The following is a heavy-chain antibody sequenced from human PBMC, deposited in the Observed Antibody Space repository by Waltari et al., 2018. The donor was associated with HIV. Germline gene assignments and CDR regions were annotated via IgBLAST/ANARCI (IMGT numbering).Heavy chain of an antibody. V-gene: IGHV3-48*01. Sequence: EVQLVESGGGLVQPGGSLRLSCAASGFPFRSYSMNWVRQAPGKGLEWVSYISSSSSTIYYADSVKGRFTISRDNAKNSLYLQMNSLRAEDTAVYYCAREPRRIQLPYYFDYWGQGTLVTVSS. CDR3: AREPRRIQLPYYFDY. D-gene: IGHD5-18*01. J-gene: IGHJ4*02. CDR1: GFPFRSYS. CDR2: ISSSSSTI.